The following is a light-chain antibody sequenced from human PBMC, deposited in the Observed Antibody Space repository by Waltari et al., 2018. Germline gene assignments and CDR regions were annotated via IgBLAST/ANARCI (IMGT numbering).Light chain of an antibody. J-gene: IGKJ4*01. V-gene: IGKV3-20*01. CDR3: QQYGGSPPLT. CDR1: QRVSRSY. Sequence: EIVLTQSPGTLSLSPGERATLSCRASQRVSRSYLAWYQQKPGKTPRPLIFGSSSRSPGIPDRFSGSGSGTDFTLTVSRLEPEDFAVYYCQQYGGSPPLTFGGGTKVEIK. CDR2: GSS.